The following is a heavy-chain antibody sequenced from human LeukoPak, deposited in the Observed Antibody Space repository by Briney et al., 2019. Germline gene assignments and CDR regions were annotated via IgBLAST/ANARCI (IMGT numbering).Heavy chain of an antibody. CDR3: ARDAYDFWSGYYSRPHFDY. J-gene: IGHJ4*02. V-gene: IGHV4-59*01. CDR2: IYYSGST. D-gene: IGHD3-3*01. CDR1: GGSIGSYY. Sequence: PSETLSLTCTVSGGSIGSYYWSWIRQPPGKGLEWIGYIYYSGSTNYNPSLKSRVTISVDTSKNQFSLKLSSVTAADTAEYYCARDAYDFWSGYYSRPHFDYWGQGTLVTVSS.